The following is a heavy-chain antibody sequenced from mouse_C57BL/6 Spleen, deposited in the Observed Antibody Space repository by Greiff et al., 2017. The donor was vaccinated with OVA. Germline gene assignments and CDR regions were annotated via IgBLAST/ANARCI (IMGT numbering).Heavy chain of an antibody. CDR3: ARSSRRDAMDY. V-gene: IGHV1-54*01. J-gene: IGHJ4*01. CDR1: GYAFTNYL. Sequence: VQGVESGAELVRPGTSVKVSCKASGYAFTNYLIEWVKQRPGQGLEWIGVINPGSGGTNYNEKFKGKATLTADKSSSTAYMQLSSLTSEDSAVYFCARSSRRDAMDYWGQGTSVTVSS. CDR2: INPGSGGT.